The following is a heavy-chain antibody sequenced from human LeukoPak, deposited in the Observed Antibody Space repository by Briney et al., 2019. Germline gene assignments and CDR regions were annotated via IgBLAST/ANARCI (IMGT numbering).Heavy chain of an antibody. J-gene: IGHJ4*02. Sequence: SETLSLTCAVYGGSFNGYYWTWIRQPPGRGLEWIGEINHSGDTNYNPSLKSRVTISVDTSKNQFSLKLTSVTAADTAVYYCARDGYGSGWDYWGQGTLVTVSS. CDR1: GGSFNGYY. CDR2: INHSGDT. D-gene: IGHD3-10*01. CDR3: ARDGYGSGWDY. V-gene: IGHV4-34*01.